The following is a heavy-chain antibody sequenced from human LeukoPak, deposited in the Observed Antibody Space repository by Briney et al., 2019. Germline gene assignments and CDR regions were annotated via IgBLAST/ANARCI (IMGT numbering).Heavy chain of an antibody. V-gene: IGHV3-23*01. CDR3: AGSPSCSGDYSYDAFDM. CDR1: GFTFSTYA. Sequence: PGGSLRLSCTASGFTFSTYAMSWVRQAPGKGLEWVSSISDRSVSIYYADSVRGRFTISRDNSKYTLSLQMNSLRAEDTAIYWCAGSPSCSGDYSYDAFDMWGQGTMVAVSS. D-gene: IGHD2-15*01. J-gene: IGHJ3*02. CDR2: ISDRSVSI.